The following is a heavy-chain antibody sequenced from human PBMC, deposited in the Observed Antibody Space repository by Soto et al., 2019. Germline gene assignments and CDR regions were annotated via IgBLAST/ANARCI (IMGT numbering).Heavy chain of an antibody. Sequence: SETLSLTCTVSGGSISSGGYYWTWIRQHPGKGLEWIGYIYYSGSTNYNPSLKSRVTISVDTSKNQFSLKLSSVTAADTAVYYCAREGYDDSSGYYFGWFDPWGQGTLVTVSS. CDR3: AREGYDDSSGYYFGWFDP. D-gene: IGHD3-22*01. V-gene: IGHV4-61*08. CDR1: GGSISSGGYY. CDR2: IYYSGST. J-gene: IGHJ5*02.